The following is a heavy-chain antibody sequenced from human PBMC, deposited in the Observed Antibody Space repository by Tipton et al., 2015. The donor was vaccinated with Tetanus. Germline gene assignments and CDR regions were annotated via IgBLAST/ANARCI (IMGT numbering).Heavy chain of an antibody. J-gene: IGHJ3*01. CDR2: ISYTGST. CDR1: GGSISSYY. V-gene: IGHV4-59*07. Sequence: TLSLTCTVSGGSISSYYWSWIRQPAGKGLEWIGYISYTGSTNYNPSLKSRLSISLNTSHNQISLKLTSPAATDTAVYYCARLTTPFNTFDLWGQGRLVTVSS. D-gene: IGHD1-1*01. CDR3: ARLTTPFNTFDL.